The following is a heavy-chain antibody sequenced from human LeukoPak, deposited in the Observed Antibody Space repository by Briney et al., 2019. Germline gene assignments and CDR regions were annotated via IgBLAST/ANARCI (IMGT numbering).Heavy chain of an antibody. J-gene: IGHJ3*02. CDR3: AKDVARQDPPNDAFDI. Sequence: PGGSLRLSCAASGFTFSSYAMSWVRQAPGKGLEWVSAISGSGGSTYYADSVKDRFTISRDNSKNTLYLQMNSLRAEDTAVYYCAKDVARQDPPNDAFDIWGQGTMVTVSS. CDR1: GFTFSSYA. CDR2: ISGSGGST. V-gene: IGHV3-23*01. D-gene: IGHD2-21*01.